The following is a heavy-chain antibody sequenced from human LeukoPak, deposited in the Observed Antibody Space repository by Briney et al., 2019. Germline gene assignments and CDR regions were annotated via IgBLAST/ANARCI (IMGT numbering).Heavy chain of an antibody. CDR1: GYTFTSYY. CDR3: ARSDGFSGYSSLGDS. D-gene: IGHD3-22*01. CDR2: INPSGGST. V-gene: IGHV1-46*01. Sequence: ASVKVSCKASGYTFTSYYMHWVRQAPGQGLEWMGIINPSGGSTSYAQKFQGRVTMTRDMSTSTAYMELRSLRSDDTAVYYCARSDGFSGYSSLGDSWGQGTLVTVSS. J-gene: IGHJ5*01.